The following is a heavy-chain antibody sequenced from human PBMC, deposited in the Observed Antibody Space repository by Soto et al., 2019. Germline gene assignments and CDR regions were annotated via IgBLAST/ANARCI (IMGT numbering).Heavy chain of an antibody. V-gene: IGHV4-31*03. Sequence: QVQLQESGPGLVKSSQTLSLTCTVSGGSISSGGYYWSWIRQLPGKGLEWIGYIYYSGNTYYNPSLKSRIALSVDTSKNQFSLKLSSVTAADTAVYYCARVVPRYTSGFPYYFDYWGQGTLVTVSS. CDR3: ARVVPRYTSGFPYYFDY. CDR2: IYYSGNT. D-gene: IGHD3-22*01. CDR1: GGSISSGGYY. J-gene: IGHJ4*02.